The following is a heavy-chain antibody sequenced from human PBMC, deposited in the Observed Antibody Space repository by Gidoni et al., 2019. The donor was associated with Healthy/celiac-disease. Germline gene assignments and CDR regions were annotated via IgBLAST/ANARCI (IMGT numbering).Heavy chain of an antibody. Sequence: EVQLVESGGGLVKPGRSLRLSCTASGFTFGDYAMGWFRQAPGKGLEWVGFIRSKAYGGTTEYAASVKGRFTISRDDSKSIAYLQMNSLKTEDTAVYYCTRDLRPAAPEPYFDYWGQGTLVTVSS. D-gene: IGHD2-2*01. V-gene: IGHV3-49*05. CDR1: GFTFGDYA. J-gene: IGHJ4*02. CDR3: TRDLRPAAPEPYFDY. CDR2: IRSKAYGGTT.